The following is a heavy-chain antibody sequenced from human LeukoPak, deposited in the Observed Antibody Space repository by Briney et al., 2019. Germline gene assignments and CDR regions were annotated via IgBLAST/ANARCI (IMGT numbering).Heavy chain of an antibody. D-gene: IGHD3-16*01. J-gene: IGHJ4*02. V-gene: IGHV4-39*01. CDR2: IYYRGST. CDR3: ARHLGAIRGGFDS. CDR1: GGSISSTDYY. Sequence: PSETLSLTCTVSGGSISSTDYYWGWIRQPPGKGLEWIGSIYYRGSTYYNPSLQSRVTVSVDTSKNQFSLKLSSVTAADTAVYYCARHLGAIRGGFDSWGQGTLVTVSS.